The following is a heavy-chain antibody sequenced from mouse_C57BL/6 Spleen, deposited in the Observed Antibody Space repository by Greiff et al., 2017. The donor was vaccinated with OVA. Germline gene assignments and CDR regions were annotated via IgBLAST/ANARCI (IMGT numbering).Heavy chain of an antibody. CDR3: TVVVAEGY. D-gene: IGHD1-1*01. V-gene: IGHV14-4*01. CDR1: GFNIKDDY. Sequence: EVQLQQSGAELVRPGASVKLSCTASGFNIKDDYMHWVKQRPEQGLEWIGWIDPENGDTEYASKFQGKATITADTSSNTAYLQLSSLTSEDTAVYYCTVVVAEGYWGQGTTLTASS. J-gene: IGHJ2*01. CDR2: IDPENGDT.